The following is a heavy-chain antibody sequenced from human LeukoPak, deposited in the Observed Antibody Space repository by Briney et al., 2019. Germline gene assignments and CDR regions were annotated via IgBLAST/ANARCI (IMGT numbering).Heavy chain of an antibody. V-gene: IGHV3-21*01. CDR3: ARGVGDYYDSSGYENWFDP. CDR1: GFTFSSYR. D-gene: IGHD3-22*01. Sequence: GGPLRLSCAASGFTFSSYRMNCLRQAPGKALEWVASISSSSSYIYYADSVKGRFTISRDNAKNSMYLQMNSLRAEDTAVYYCARGVGDYYDSSGYENWFDPWGQGTLVTVSS. J-gene: IGHJ5*02. CDR2: ISSSSSYI.